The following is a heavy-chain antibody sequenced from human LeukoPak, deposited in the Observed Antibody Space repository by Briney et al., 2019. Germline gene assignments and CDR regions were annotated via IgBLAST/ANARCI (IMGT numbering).Heavy chain of an antibody. J-gene: IGHJ3*02. CDR2: IYTSGST. CDR3: AREGLDFWSVNGAFDI. Sequence: PSETLSLTCTVSGGSISSYYWSWIRQPAGKGLEWIGRIYTSGSTNYNPSLKSRVTMSVDTSKNQFSLKLSSVTAADTAVYYCAREGLDFWSVNGAFDIWGQGTMVTVSS. CDR1: GGSISSYY. V-gene: IGHV4-4*07. D-gene: IGHD3-3*01.